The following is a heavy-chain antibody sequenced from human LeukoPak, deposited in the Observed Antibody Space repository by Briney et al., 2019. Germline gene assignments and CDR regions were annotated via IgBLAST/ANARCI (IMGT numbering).Heavy chain of an antibody. CDR3: ARGYCTNAVCSLGPTQA. Sequence: TSETLSLTCTVSGGSISSSSYYWGWICQPPGKGLEWIGSIYYSGSTYYNPSLKSRVTISVDTSKNQFSLKLSSVTAADTAVYYCARGYCTNAVCSLGPTQAWGQGTLITVSS. V-gene: IGHV4-39*07. J-gene: IGHJ4*02. CDR1: GGSISSSSYY. CDR2: IYYSGST. D-gene: IGHD2-8*01.